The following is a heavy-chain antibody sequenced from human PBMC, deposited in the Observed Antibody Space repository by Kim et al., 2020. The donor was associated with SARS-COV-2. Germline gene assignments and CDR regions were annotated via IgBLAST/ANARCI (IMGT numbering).Heavy chain of an antibody. J-gene: IGHJ4*02. D-gene: IGHD3-10*01. CDR3: AKDVSYYGSGSYDYFDS. V-gene: IGHV3-23*01. Sequence: GGSLRLSCAASGFTFSSYAMSWVRQTPEKGLEWVSAICGSGVCIYYTDFVKGRFTISRDNSKNILYLQMNGLRVEDTAKYYCAKDVSYYGSGSYDYFDSWGPGILVTVSS. CDR1: GFTFSSYA. CDR2: ICGSGVCI.